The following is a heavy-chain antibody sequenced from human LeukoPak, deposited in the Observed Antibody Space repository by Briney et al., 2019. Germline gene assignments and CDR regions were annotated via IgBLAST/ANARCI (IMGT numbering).Heavy chain of an antibody. D-gene: IGHD3-10*01. Sequence: SETLSLTCTVSGGSISSSSYYWGWIRQPPGKGLEWIGSIYYSGSTYYNPSLKSRVTISVDTSKNQFSLKLSSVTVADTAVYYCAKSDYGSGSFDYWGQGTLVTVSS. CDR2: IYYSGST. CDR1: GGSISSSSYY. CDR3: AKSDYGSGSFDY. J-gene: IGHJ4*02. V-gene: IGHV4-39*07.